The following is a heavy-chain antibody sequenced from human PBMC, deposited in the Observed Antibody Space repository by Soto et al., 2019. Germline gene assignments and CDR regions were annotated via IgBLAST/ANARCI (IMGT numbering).Heavy chain of an antibody. V-gene: IGHV3-66*01. Sequence: PGGSLRLSCAASGFTVSSNHMSWVRQAPGKGLEWVSVIYRGGSTYYADSVKGRFTISRDNSKNLVYLQMNSLRAEDTAVYYCARSDYEDAFDMWGQGTMVTVSS. CDR3: ARSDYEDAFDM. J-gene: IGHJ3*02. D-gene: IGHD4-17*01. CDR1: GFTVSSNH. CDR2: IYRGGST.